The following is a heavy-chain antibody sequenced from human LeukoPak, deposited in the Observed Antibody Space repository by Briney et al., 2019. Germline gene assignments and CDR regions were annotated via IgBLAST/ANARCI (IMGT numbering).Heavy chain of an antibody. V-gene: IGHV4-34*01. D-gene: IGHD3-10*01. CDR3: ARGRLGSGSYYTDFDY. J-gene: IGHJ4*02. CDR1: GGSFSGYY. Sequence: SETLSLTCAVYGGSFSGYYWSWIRQPPRKGLEWIGEINHSGSTNYNPSLKSRVTISVDTSKNQFSLKLSSVTAADTAVYYCARGRLGSGSYYTDFDYWGRGTLVTVSS. CDR2: INHSGST.